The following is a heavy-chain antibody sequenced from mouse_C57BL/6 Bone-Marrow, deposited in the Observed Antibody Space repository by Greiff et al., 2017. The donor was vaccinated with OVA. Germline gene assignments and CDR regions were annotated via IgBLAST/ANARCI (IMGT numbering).Heavy chain of an antibody. D-gene: IGHD2-3*01. CDR2: IDPSDSYT. CDR1: GYTFTSYW. J-gene: IGHJ1*03. V-gene: IGHV1-69*01. Sequence: QVQLQQSGAELVMPGASVKLSCKASGYTFTSYWMHWVKQRPGQGLEWIGEIDPSDSYTNYNQKFKGKSTLTVDKSSSTAYMQLSSLTSEDSAIYYCARPDGYFLHWYFDVWGTGTTVTVSS. CDR3: ARPDGYFLHWYFDV.